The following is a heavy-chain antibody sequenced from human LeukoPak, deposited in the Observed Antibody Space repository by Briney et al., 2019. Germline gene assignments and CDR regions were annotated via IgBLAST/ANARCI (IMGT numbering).Heavy chain of an antibody. V-gene: IGHV3-23*01. CDR3: AKPLMRDRWFGES. J-gene: IGHJ5*02. Sequence: PGGSLRLSCAASGFTFSNYAMNWVRQAPGKGLEWVSGISDSGGSTYYADSVKGRFTISRDNAKNSLYLQMNSLRAEDTAMYYCAKPLMRDRWFGESWGQGTLVTVSS. CDR2: ISDSGGST. D-gene: IGHD3-10*01. CDR1: GFTFSNYA.